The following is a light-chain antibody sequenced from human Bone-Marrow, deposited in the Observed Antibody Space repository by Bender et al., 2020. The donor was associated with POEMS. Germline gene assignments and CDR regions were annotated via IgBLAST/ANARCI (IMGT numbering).Light chain of an antibody. CDR1: SSNVGSHG. Sequence: QSVLTQPPSVSAAPGQQVTISCSGASSNVGSHGVSWFQQFPGTAPKLLISENDKRPSGIPDRFSSYKSGTSATLGITGLQTGDEAMYYCLTWDDSLSAGVFGGGTMLTVL. J-gene: IGLJ3*02. CDR2: END. V-gene: IGLV1-51*02. CDR3: LTWDDSLSAGV.